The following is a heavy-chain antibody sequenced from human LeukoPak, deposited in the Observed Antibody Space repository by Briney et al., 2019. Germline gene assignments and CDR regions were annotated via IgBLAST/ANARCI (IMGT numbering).Heavy chain of an antibody. J-gene: IGHJ5*02. CDR1: GFTFSGHD. D-gene: IGHD6-6*01. CDR2: ISGSSSYI. Sequence: GGSLRLSCAASGFTFSGHDMNWVRQAPGKGLEWVSSISGSSSYIYYADSMKGRFTISRDNGKNSLYLQMNSLRAEDTAVYFCARGSSNVAARNNWFDPWGQGTLVTVSS. V-gene: IGHV3-21*01. CDR3: ARGSSNVAARNNWFDP.